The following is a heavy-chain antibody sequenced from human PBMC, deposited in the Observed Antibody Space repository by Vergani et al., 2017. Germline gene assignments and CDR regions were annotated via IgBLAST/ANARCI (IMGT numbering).Heavy chain of an antibody. V-gene: IGHV4-39*01. CDR3: ATLSSSWHAPFDY. D-gene: IGHD6-13*01. Sequence: QLQLQESGPGLVKPSETLSLTCTVSGGSISSSSYYWGWIRQPPGKGLEWIGRIYYSGSTYYNPSLKSRVTISVDTSKNQFSLTLSSVTAADTAVYYCATLSSSWHAPFDYWGQGTLVTVSS. CDR1: GGSISSSSYY. J-gene: IGHJ4*02. CDR2: IYYSGST.